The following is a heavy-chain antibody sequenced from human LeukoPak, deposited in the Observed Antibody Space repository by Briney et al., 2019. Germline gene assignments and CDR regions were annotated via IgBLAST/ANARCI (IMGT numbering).Heavy chain of an antibody. CDR3: ARDRDGAQGGY. CDR1: GYTFTGYY. D-gene: IGHD4-17*01. V-gene: IGHV1-2*02. Sequence: ASVKVSCKASGYTFTGYYMHWVRQAPGQGLEWMGWINPNSGVTNYAQKFQGRVTMTRDTSISTAYMELTRLTSDDTAVDYCARDRDGAQGGYWGQGTLVTVSS. J-gene: IGHJ4*02. CDR2: INPNSGVT.